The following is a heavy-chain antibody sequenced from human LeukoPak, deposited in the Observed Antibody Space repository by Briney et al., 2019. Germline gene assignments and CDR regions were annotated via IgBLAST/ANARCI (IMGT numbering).Heavy chain of an antibody. CDR1: GFSFSSYS. J-gene: IGHJ4*02. CDR2: ISSSSSYI. Sequence: GGSLRLSCAASGFSFSSYSMNWVRQAPGKGLEWVSSISSSSSYIYYVDSVKGRFTISRDNAKNSLYLQMNSLRAEDTAVYYCARVKGRTWELDYWGQGTLVTVSS. V-gene: IGHV3-21*01. D-gene: IGHD1-26*01. CDR3: ARVKGRTWELDY.